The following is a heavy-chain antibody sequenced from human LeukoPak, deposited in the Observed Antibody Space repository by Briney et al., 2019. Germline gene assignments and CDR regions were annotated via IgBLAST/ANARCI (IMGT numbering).Heavy chain of an antibody. V-gene: IGHV1-3*01. CDR1: GYTLTNYA. Sequence: ASVKVSCKASGYTLTNYAMHWVRQAPGQRLEWMGWIKAGNGNTKYSQKFQGRVTISRDTSASTAYMEMSSLRSEDTAVYYCARDRGTGLFDYWGQGTLVTVSS. D-gene: IGHD3-10*01. J-gene: IGHJ4*02. CDR3: ARDRGTGLFDY. CDR2: IKAGNGNT.